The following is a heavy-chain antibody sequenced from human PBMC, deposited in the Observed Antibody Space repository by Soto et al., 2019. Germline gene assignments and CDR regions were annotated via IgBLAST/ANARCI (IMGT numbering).Heavy chain of an antibody. V-gene: IGHV4-59*01. CDR3: ARQANDYIWGSYRYTPSYDAFDI. J-gene: IGHJ3*02. D-gene: IGHD3-16*02. CDR2: IYYSGST. CDR1: GGSISSYY. Sequence: SETLSLTCTVSGGSISSYYWSWIRQPPGKGLEWIGYIYYSGSTNYNPSLKSRVTISVDTSKNQFSLKLSSVTAADTAVYYCARQANDYIWGSYRYTPSYDAFDIWGQGTMVTVSS.